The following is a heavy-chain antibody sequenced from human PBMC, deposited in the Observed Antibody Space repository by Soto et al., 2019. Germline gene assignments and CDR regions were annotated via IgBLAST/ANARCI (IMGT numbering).Heavy chain of an antibody. CDR1: GFTFSTHS. CDR2: IHSSSSWE. V-gene: IGHV3-48*01. Sequence: EVQLVESGGGLVQPGGSLKLSCAASGFTFSTHSMNWVRQAPGRGLEWVSYIHSSSSWEVYADSVRGRFTVSRDNAKNSLYLQMSSLRAEDTAVYYCVFDVWLVPTVWGKGTTVTVSS. CDR3: VFDVWLVPTV. D-gene: IGHD3-9*01. J-gene: IGHJ6*04.